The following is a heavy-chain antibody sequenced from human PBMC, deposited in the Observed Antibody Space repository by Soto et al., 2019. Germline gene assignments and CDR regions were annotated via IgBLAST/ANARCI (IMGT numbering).Heavy chain of an antibody. CDR3: ARETIMDYYYYYGMDV. D-gene: IGHD3-16*01. J-gene: IGHJ6*02. CDR1: GFTFSSYW. CDR2: IKQDGSEK. Sequence: GGSLRLSCAASGFTFSSYWMSWVRQAPGKGLEWVANIKQDGSEKYYVDSVKGRFTISRDNAKNSLYLQMNSLRAEDTAVYYCARETIMDYYYYYGMDVWGQGTMVTVSS. V-gene: IGHV3-7*01.